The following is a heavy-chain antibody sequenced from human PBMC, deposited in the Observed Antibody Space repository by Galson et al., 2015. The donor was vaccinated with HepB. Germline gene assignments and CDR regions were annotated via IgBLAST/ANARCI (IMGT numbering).Heavy chain of an antibody. Sequence: SLRLSCAASGFTFSDYYMSWIRQAPGKGLEWVSYISSSGSTIYYADSVKGRFTISRDNAKNSLYLQMNSLRAEDTAVYYCAREDGDYKSDYYYGMDVWGQGPRSPSP. CDR3: AREDGDYKSDYYYGMDV. CDR2: ISSSGSTI. CDR1: GFTFSDYY. J-gene: IGHJ6*02. V-gene: IGHV3-11*01. D-gene: IGHD4-17*01.